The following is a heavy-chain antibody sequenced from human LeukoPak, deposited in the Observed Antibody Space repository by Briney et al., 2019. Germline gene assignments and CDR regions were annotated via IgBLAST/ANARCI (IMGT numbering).Heavy chain of an antibody. CDR3: ARDRGDPTDYYFDY. D-gene: IGHD2-21*02. CDR2: INAGNGNT. CDR1: GYTFTSYA. Sequence: GASVKVSCKASGYTFTSYAMHWVRQAPGQRLEWMGWINAGNGNTKYSQKFQGRVTITRDTSASTAYMELGSLRSEDTAVYYCARDRGDPTDYYFDYWGQGTLVTVSS. V-gene: IGHV1-3*01. J-gene: IGHJ4*02.